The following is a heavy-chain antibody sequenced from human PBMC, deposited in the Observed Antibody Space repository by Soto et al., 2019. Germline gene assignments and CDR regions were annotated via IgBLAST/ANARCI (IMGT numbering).Heavy chain of an antibody. V-gene: IGHV3-21*01. D-gene: IGHD3-10*01. CDR1: GFTFSSYS. CDR2: ISSSSSYI. J-gene: IGHJ6*02. Sequence: AGGSLRLSCAASGFTFSSYSMNWVRQAPGKGLEWVSSISSSSSYIYYADSVKGRFTISRDNAKNSLYLQMNSLRAEDTAVYYCASHAGGFGELLYYYYYYGMDVWGQGTTVTVSS. CDR3: ASHAGGFGELLYYYYYYGMDV.